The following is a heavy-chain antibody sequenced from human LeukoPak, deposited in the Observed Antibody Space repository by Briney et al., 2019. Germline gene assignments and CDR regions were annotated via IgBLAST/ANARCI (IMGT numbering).Heavy chain of an antibody. CDR2: ISSSGSTI. CDR3: ARDPYSGSYGDSYYYYMDV. J-gene: IGHJ6*03. Sequence: GGSLRLSCAASGFTFSDYYMSWIRQAPGKGLEWVSYISSSGSTIYYADSVKGRFTISRDNAKNSLYLQMNSLRAEDTAVYYCARDPYSGSYGDSYYYYMDVWGKGTTVTISS. V-gene: IGHV3-11*04. CDR1: GFTFSDYY. D-gene: IGHD1-26*01.